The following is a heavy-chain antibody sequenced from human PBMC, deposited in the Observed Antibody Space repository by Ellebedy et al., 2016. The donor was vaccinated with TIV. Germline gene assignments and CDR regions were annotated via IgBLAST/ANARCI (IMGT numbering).Heavy chain of an antibody. CDR2: INPTTGNS. D-gene: IGHD3-22*01. CDR1: GYTFTSYY. Sequence: ASVKVSCKASGYTFTSYYFYWVRQAPGQGLEWMGIINPTTGNSNYAQTFQGRVTMTRDTSTSTVYMELSSLRSEDTAVYYCARGDKYYYDSSGYYYTYWGQGTLVTVSS. V-gene: IGHV1-46*01. J-gene: IGHJ4*02. CDR3: ARGDKYYYDSSGYYYTY.